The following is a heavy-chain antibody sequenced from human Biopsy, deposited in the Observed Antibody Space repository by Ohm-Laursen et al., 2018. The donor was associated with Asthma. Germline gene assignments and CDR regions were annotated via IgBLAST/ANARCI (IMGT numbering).Heavy chain of an antibody. V-gene: IGHV1-18*01. Sequence: ASVKVSCKTSGYTFNSAGVTWVRQAPGQGLEWMGWISVYNGNTKVAQKLQGRVTMITDTSTSTAYMELRSLRSDDTAVYFCARAVDYSHYYGIDVWGQGTTVTVS. CDR2: ISVYNGNT. D-gene: IGHD3-10*01. CDR1: GYTFNSAG. J-gene: IGHJ6*02. CDR3: ARAVDYSHYYGIDV.